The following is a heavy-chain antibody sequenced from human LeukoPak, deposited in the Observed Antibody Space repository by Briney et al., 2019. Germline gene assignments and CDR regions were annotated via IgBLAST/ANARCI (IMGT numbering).Heavy chain of an antibody. D-gene: IGHD3-16*01. J-gene: IGHJ4*02. CDR3: ARGGTLPLRPDDY. V-gene: IGHV1-46*03. CDR2: INPSRGST. CDR1: GYTLTELS. Sequence: ASVKVSCKVSGYTLTELSMHWVRQAPGQGLEWMGIINPSRGSTSYPQKFQGRVTMTRDTSTSTVYMELSSLTSEDTAVYFCARGGTLPLRPDDYWGQGTLVTVSS.